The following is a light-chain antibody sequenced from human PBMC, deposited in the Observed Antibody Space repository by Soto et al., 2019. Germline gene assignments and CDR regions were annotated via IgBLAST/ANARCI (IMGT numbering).Light chain of an antibody. J-gene: IGLJ3*02. CDR3: RSYDSSLSGSV. CDR2: GNS. Sequence: QPVLTQPPSVSGAPGQRVTISSTGSSSNIGASYHVHWYQHLPGTAPKLLIYGNSNRPSGVPDRFSGSKSGTSASLAITGLQAEDEADYYCRSYDSSLSGSVFGGGTKLTVL. V-gene: IGLV1-40*01. CDR1: SSNIGASYH.